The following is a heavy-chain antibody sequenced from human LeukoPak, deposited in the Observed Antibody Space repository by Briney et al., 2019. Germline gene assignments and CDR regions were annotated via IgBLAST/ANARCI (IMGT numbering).Heavy chain of an antibody. CDR3: ARGKRGYPSREFDS. V-gene: IGHV4-34*01. D-gene: IGHD3-16*02. Sequence: PSETLSLTCAVYGGSFSGYYWSWIRQPPGKGPEWIGEINHSGSTNYNPSLKSRVTISVDTSKNQFSLNLTSVTAADTAVYYCARGKRGYPSREFDSWGRGTLVTVSS. CDR1: GGSFSGYY. CDR2: INHSGST. J-gene: IGHJ4*02.